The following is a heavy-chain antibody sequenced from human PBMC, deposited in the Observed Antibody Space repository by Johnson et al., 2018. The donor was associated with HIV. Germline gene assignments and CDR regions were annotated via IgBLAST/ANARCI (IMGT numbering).Heavy chain of an antibody. CDR3: ARDPTTVITMAFDI. J-gene: IGHJ3*02. D-gene: IGHD4-11*01. CDR1: GFTFDDYG. V-gene: IGHV3-66*02. Sequence: VQLVESGGGLVQPGGSLRLSCAASGFTFDDYGMSWVRQAPGKGLECVSVIYSGGSTYYADSVKGRFTISRDNSKNTLYLQMNSLRAEDTAVYYCARDPTTVITMAFDIWGQGTMVTVSS. CDR2: IYSGGST.